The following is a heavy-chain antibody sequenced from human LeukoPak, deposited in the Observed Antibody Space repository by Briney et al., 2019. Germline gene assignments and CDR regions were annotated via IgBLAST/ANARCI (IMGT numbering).Heavy chain of an antibody. J-gene: IGHJ3*02. Sequence: GGALRLSCAASGFTFSSYSMNWVRQAPGKGLEWVSYISISSSTIYYADSVKGRFTISRDNAKNSLYPQMNSLRAEDTAVYYCARGPNYDILTGWRKTHNAFDIWGQGTMVTVSS. CDR1: GFTFSSYS. CDR3: ARGPNYDILTGWRKTHNAFDI. V-gene: IGHV3-48*01. D-gene: IGHD3-9*01. CDR2: ISISSSTI.